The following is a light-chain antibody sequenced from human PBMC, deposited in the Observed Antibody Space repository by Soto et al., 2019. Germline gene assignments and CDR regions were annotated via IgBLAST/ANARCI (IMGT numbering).Light chain of an antibody. Sequence: EIVLTQSPGTLSLSPGERATLSCRASQSVSSSYLAWYQQKPGQAPRLLIHGASSRATGIPDRFSGSGSGTDLPLTISRLEPEDFAVYYCQQYGSSIFTFGPGTKVDIK. CDR2: GAS. J-gene: IGKJ3*01. CDR3: QQYGSSIFT. V-gene: IGKV3-20*01. CDR1: QSVSSSY.